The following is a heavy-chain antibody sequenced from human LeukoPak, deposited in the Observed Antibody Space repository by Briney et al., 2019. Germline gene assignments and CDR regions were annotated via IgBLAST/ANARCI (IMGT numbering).Heavy chain of an antibody. Sequence: SETLSLTCTVSGGSISSYYWSWIRQPPGRGLEWIGYIYYSGSTNYNPSLKSRVTISVDTSKNQFSLKLSSVTAADTAVYYCARGALVAARYYYGMDVWGQGTTVTVSS. CDR3: ARGALVAARYYYGMDV. J-gene: IGHJ6*02. CDR1: GGSISSYY. V-gene: IGHV4-59*08. D-gene: IGHD2-15*01. CDR2: IYYSGST.